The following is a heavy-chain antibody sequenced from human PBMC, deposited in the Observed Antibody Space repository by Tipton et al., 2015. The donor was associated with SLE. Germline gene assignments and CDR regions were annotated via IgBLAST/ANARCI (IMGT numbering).Heavy chain of an antibody. D-gene: IGHD3-10*01. CDR3: ARGGVYYYGSGWFDP. CDR1: GGSFSGYY. Sequence: LRLSCAVYGGSFSGYYWSWIRQPPGKGLEWIGEINHSGSTNYNPSLKSRVTISVDTSKNQFSLKLSSVTAADTAVYYCARGGVYYYGSGWFDPWGQGTLVTVSS. J-gene: IGHJ5*02. V-gene: IGHV4-34*01. CDR2: INHSGST.